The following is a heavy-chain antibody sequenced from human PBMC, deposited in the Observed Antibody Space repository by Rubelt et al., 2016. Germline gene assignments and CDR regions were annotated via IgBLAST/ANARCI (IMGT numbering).Heavy chain of an antibody. CDR3: ASYRRFGRCDP. Sequence: QLQLQESGPGLVKPSETLSLTCTVSGGSISSSSYYWGWIRQPPGKGLEWIGSIYHSGSTYYNPSLKSRVTISVDTSKKQCSLSLGCGTTADTAGYDCASYRRFGRCDPWGQGTLVTVSS. D-gene: IGHD3-10*01. V-gene: IGHV4-39*07. CDR2: IYHSGST. CDR1: GGSISSSSYY. J-gene: IGHJ5*02.